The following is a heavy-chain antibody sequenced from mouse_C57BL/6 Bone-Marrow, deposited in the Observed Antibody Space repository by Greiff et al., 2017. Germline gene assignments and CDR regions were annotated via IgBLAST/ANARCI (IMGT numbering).Heavy chain of an antibody. D-gene: IGHD2-14*01. CDR3: ARSKVHYYAMDY. CDR2: LYPRSGNT. Sequence: VQLQQSGAELARPGASVTLSCKASGYTFTSYGISWVKQRTGQGLAWIGELYPRSGNTYYNEKFKGKATLNADKSSSTAYMELRSLTSEDSAVYFCARSKVHYYAMDYWGQGTSVTVSS. V-gene: IGHV1-81*01. J-gene: IGHJ4*01. CDR1: GYTFTSYG.